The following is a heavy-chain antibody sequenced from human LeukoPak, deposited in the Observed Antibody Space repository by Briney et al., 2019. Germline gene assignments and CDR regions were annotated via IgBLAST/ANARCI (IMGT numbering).Heavy chain of an antibody. V-gene: IGHV4-31*03. J-gene: IGHJ5*02. CDR1: GGSISSGGYY. Sequence: PSQTLSLTCTVSGGSISSGGYYWSWIRQHPGKGLEWIGYIYYSGSTYYNPSLKSRVTISVDTSKNQFSLKLSSVTAADTAVYYCARDPGGILTGYYNWFDPWAREPWSPSPQ. D-gene: IGHD3-9*01. CDR3: ARDPGGILTGYYNWFDP. CDR2: IYYSGST.